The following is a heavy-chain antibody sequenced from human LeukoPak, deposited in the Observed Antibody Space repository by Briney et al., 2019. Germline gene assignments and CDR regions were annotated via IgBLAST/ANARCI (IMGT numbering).Heavy chain of an antibody. D-gene: IGHD4-17*01. Sequence: SETLSLTCTVSGGSISSSGYYWGWIRQPPGKGLEWIGTIYYTGSTYYNPSLKSRVTISVDTSKTQFSLKVSSVTAADTAVYYCARQGPDDYGDYVGGMDVWGQGTTVTVSS. V-gene: IGHV4-39*01. J-gene: IGHJ6*02. CDR1: GGSISSSGYY. CDR3: ARQGPDDYGDYVGGMDV. CDR2: IYYTGST.